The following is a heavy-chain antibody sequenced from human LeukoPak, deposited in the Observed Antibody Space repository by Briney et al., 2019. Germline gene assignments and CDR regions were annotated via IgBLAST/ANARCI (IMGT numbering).Heavy chain of an antibody. J-gene: IGHJ4*02. CDR2: INPNSGAT. CDR3: ARGEVDSSGWDCFHF. D-gene: IGHD6-19*01. Sequence: GASVKVSCKASGYTFTGYYMHCVRRAPGQGLEWMGWINPNSGATNYPQKFQGRVTMTGDTSISTAYMELSSLRSDDTAVYYCARGEVDSSGWDCFHFWGQGTLVTVSS. CDR1: GYTFTGYY. V-gene: IGHV1-2*02.